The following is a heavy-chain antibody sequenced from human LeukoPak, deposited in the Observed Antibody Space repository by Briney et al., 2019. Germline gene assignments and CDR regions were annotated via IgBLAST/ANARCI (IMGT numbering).Heavy chain of an antibody. CDR2: ISSGSKT. V-gene: IGHV3-69-1*01. D-gene: IGHD3-10*01. Sequence: RSGGSLTLSCAASGFTFSIYNINWVRQAPGKGLEWVSSISSGSKTYCADSVKGRFTISRDKAEKSLYLQMNSLRDEDTAVYYCAREGTSFYGLDVWGQGTTVTVSS. CDR3: AREGTSFYGLDV. J-gene: IGHJ6*02. CDR1: GFTFSIYN.